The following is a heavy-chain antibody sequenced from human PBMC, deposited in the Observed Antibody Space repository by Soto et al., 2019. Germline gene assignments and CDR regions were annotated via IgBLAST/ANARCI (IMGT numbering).Heavy chain of an antibody. CDR2: ISGSGGST. Sequence: GGSLRLSCAASGFTFSSYAMSWVRQAPGKGLEWVSAISGSGGSTYYADSGKGRFTISRDNSKNTLYLQMNSLRAEDTAVYYCARRALWFGELLIDYWGQGTLVTVSS. V-gene: IGHV3-23*01. D-gene: IGHD3-10*01. CDR3: ARRALWFGELLIDY. J-gene: IGHJ4*02. CDR1: GFTFSSYA.